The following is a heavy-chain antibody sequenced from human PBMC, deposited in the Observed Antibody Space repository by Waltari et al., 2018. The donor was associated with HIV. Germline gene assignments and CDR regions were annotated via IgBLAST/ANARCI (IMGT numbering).Heavy chain of an antibody. CDR2: LWPDGNTR. V-gene: IGHV3-33*01. D-gene: IGHD3-10*01. J-gene: IGHJ4*02. Sequence: QVHLVESGGTVVQPGKSLRLSCVTAGFTLTDYAMSWFRQTQGAGLQWVAILWPDGNTRFYAPFVRGRFSISRDNTKKTVFLQMRALRADDTGVYFCARQGNTGTYFGGHRWGRGT. CDR1: GFTLTDYA. CDR3: ARQGNTGTYFGGHR.